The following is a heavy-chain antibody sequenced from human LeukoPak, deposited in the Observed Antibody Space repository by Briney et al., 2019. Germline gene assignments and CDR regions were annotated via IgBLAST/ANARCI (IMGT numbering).Heavy chain of an antibody. J-gene: IGHJ4*02. CDR2: ISAYNGNT. V-gene: IGHV1-18*01. D-gene: IGHD6-6*01. Sequence: ASVKVSCKASRGTFSSYGISWVRQAPGQGLEWMGWISAYNGNTNYAQKLQGRVTMTTDTSTSTAYMELRSLRSDDTAVYYCARGAHNSSSPPSVGYWGQGTLVTVSS. CDR3: ARGAHNSSSPPSVGY. CDR1: RGTFSSYG.